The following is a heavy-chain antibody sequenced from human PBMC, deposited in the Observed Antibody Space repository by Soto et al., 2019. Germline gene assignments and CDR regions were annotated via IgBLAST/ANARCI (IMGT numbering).Heavy chain of an antibody. CDR3: AREYELLGDYYYGMDV. CDR2: FRTSGDGGTT. V-gene: IGHV3-23*01. Sequence: LRLSCAASGFTFSSYSMSWVRQAPGKGLEWVSGFRTSGDGGTTYYADSVKGRFTISRDNSKNMLFLQMNSLRAEDTAVYYCAREYELLGDYYYGMDVWGQGTTVTVSS. D-gene: IGHD3-10*01. CDR1: GFTFSSYS. J-gene: IGHJ6*02.